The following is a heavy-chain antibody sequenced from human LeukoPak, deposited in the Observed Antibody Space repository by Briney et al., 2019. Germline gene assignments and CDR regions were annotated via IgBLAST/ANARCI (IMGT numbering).Heavy chain of an antibody. J-gene: IGHJ4*02. V-gene: IGHV3-23*01. CDR2: ISGSGGST. CDR3: AKDVYCGGDCSSAPFDY. D-gene: IGHD2-21*02. CDR1: GFTFSSYA. Sequence: GGSLRLSCAASGFTFSSYAMSWVRQAPGKGLEWVSAISGSGGSTYYADSVKGRFTISRDNSKNTLYLQMNSLRAEDTAVYYCAKDVYCGGDCSSAPFDYWGQGTLVTVSS.